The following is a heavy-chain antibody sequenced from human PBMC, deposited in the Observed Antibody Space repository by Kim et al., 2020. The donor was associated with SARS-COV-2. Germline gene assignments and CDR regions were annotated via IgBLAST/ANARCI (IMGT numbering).Heavy chain of an antibody. V-gene: IGHV3-30*18. CDR2: ISYDGSNK. J-gene: IGHJ4*02. D-gene: IGHD3-10*01. CDR1: GFTFSSYG. CDR3: AKSVRGGEVPLGY. Sequence: GSLRLSCAASGFTFSSYGMHWVRQAPGKGLEWVAVISYDGSNKYYADSVKGRFTISRDNSKNTLYLQMNSLRAEDTAVYYCAKSVRGGEVPLGYWGQGTLVTVSS.